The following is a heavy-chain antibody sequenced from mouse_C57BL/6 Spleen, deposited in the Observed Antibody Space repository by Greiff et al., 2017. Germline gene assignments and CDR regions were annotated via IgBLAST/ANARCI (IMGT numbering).Heavy chain of an antibody. Sequence: VQLQQSGAELVRPGASVKLSCTASGFNIKDDYMLWVKQRPEQGLEWIGWIDPENGNTEYASKFQGKATITADTSSNTSYLQLSSLTSEDTAVYYCTTGITTVVATRRYFDYWGQGTTLTVSS. CDR2: IDPENGNT. CDR3: TTGITTVVATRRYFDY. J-gene: IGHJ2*01. D-gene: IGHD1-1*01. CDR1: GFNIKDDY. V-gene: IGHV14-4*01.